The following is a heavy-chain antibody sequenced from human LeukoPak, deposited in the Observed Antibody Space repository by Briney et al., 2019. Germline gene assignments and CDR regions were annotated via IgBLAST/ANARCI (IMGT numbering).Heavy chain of an antibody. CDR3: ARHPRPGVLRYFDWLPQSYYFDY. J-gene: IGHJ4*02. Sequence: PSETLSLTCTLSGDSISSSDHYWVWIRQSPGKGLEWIGSVSQSGNTYYKSSLKSRVTVSIDTSKNQFSLKLSSVTAADTAVYYCARHPRPGVLRYFDWLPQSYYFDYWGQGTLVTVSS. CDR1: GDSISSSDHY. CDR2: VSQSGNT. D-gene: IGHD3-9*01. V-gene: IGHV4-39*01.